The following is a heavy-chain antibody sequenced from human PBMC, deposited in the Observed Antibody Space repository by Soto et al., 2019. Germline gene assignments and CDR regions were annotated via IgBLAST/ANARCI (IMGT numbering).Heavy chain of an antibody. CDR1: GGSLNSYY. J-gene: IGHJ5*02. D-gene: IGHD3-22*01. CDR3: ARFSPPRKSYDSNPGWFDP. CDR2: VSSTGST. V-gene: IGHV4-59*01. Sequence: SETLSLTCTASGGSLNSYYWTWIRQSPGKGLEWIGYVSSTGSTNYNPSLKSRVTLSLDTSTNEVSLSLASVTAADAAVYFCARFSPPRKSYDSNPGWFDPWGQGILVTVSS.